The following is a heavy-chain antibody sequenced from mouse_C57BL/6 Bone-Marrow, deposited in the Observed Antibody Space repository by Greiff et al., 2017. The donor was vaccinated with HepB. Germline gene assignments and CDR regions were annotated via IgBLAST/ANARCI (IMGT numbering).Heavy chain of an antibody. Sequence: EVKLQESGPGLVKPSQSLSLTCSVTGYSITSGYYWNWMRQFPGNKLEWMGDISYDGSNNYNPSLKNRISITRDTSKNQFFLKLNSVTTEDTATYYCAREEGLTGTDFDYWGQGTTLTVSS. J-gene: IGHJ2*01. D-gene: IGHD4-1*01. V-gene: IGHV3-6*01. CDR3: AREEGLTGTDFDY. CDR1: GYSITSGYY. CDR2: ISYDGSN.